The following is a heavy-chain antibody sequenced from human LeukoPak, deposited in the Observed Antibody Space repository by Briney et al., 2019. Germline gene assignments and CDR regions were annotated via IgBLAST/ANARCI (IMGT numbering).Heavy chain of an antibody. CDR3: ARVSFYGSGTYSPLDY. V-gene: IGHV4-59*01. CDR2: IYYTGST. D-gene: IGHD3-10*01. Sequence: SETLSLTCTVSGGSLTSYYWSWVRQPPGKSLELIGYIYYTGSTNYNPSLRSRVTISVHTPKNQFSLKLSSVTAADTAVYYCARVSFYGSGTYSPLDYWGQGTLVAVSS. CDR1: GGSLTSYY. J-gene: IGHJ4*02.